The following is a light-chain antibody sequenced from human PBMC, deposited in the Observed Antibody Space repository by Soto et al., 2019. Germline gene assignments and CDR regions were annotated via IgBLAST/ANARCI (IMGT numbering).Light chain of an antibody. CDR2: GAS. CDR1: QSVSSNY. Sequence: EIVVTQSPGTLSLSPGERATLSCRASQSVSSNYLAWYQQKPGQAPRLLIYGASSRATGIPDRFIGSGSGTDFTLTISRLEPEDFAVYYCQQYGGSPRVTFGGGTKVEIK. J-gene: IGKJ4*01. V-gene: IGKV3-20*01. CDR3: QQYGGSPRVT.